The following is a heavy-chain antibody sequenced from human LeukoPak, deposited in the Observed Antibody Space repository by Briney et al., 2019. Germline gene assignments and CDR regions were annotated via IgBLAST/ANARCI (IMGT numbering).Heavy chain of an antibody. Sequence: SETLSLTCTVSGYSISSGYYWGWIRQPPGKGLEWIGSIYHSGSTYYNPSLKSRVTISVDTSKNQFSLKLSSVTAADTAVYYCARDSSSWPHYYYYMDVWGKGTTVTVSS. CDR3: ARDSSSWPHYYYYMDV. D-gene: IGHD6-13*01. V-gene: IGHV4-38-2*02. CDR1: GYSISSGYY. CDR2: IYHSGST. J-gene: IGHJ6*03.